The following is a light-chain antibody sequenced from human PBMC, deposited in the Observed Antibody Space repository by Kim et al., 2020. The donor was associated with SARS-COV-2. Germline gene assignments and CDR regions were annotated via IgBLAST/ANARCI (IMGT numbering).Light chain of an antibody. CDR1: QSVSSSY. CDR2: GAS. J-gene: IGKJ2*01. CDR3: QQYGSSYT. V-gene: IGKV3-20*01. Sequence: EIVLTQSPGTLSLSPGERATLSCRASQSVSSSYLAWYQQKPGQAPRLLIYGASSRATCIPDRFSGSGSGTDFTLTISRLEPEDFAVYYCQQYGSSYTFGQGTKLEI.